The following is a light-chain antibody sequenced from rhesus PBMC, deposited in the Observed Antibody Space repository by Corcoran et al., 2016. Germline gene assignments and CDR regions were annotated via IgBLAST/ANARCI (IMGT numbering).Light chain of an antibody. CDR2: GAS. CDR1: QSVSSS. V-gene: IGKV3-42*03. CDR3: QQYSNWPLT. Sequence: EIVLTQSPATLSLSPGERATLSCRASQSVSSSLAWYQQKPGQVPRLLIYGASSRATGTPERLSGSGSGTDFTHTISSLEPEDFAVYYCQQYSNWPLTFGGGTKVEIK. J-gene: IGKJ4*01.